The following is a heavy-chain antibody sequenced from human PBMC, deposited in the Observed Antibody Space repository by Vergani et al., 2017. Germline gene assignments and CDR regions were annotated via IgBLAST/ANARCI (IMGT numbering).Heavy chain of an antibody. V-gene: IGHV4-59*01. J-gene: IGHJ5*02. CDR3: ARVLRGGSXYDSSGYRPVWFDP. CDR1: GGSISSYY. Sequence: QVQLQESGPGLVKPSETLSLTCTVSGGSISSYYWSWIRQPPGKGLEWIGYIYYSGSTNYNPSLKSRVTISVDTSKNQFSLKLSSVTAADTAVYYCARVLRGGSXYDSSGYRPVWFDPWGQGTLVTVSS. D-gene: IGHD3-22*01. CDR2: IYYSGST.